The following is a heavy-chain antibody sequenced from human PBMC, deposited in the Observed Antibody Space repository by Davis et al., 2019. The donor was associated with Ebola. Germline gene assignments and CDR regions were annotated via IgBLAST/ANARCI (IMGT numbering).Heavy chain of an antibody. D-gene: IGHD2-15*01. CDR2: IYYSGST. CDR1: GGSVSSGSYY. CDR3: AREYCSGGSCYSGIDY. V-gene: IGHV4-61*01. J-gene: IGHJ4*02. Sequence: SETLSLTCTVSGGSVSSGSYYWSWIRQPPGKGLEWIGYIYYSGSTNYNPSLKSRVTISVDTSKNQFSLKLSSVTAADTAVYYCAREYCSGGSCYSGIDYWGQGTLVTVSS.